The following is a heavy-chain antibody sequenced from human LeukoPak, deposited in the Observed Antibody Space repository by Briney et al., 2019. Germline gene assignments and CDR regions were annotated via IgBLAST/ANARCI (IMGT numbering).Heavy chain of an antibody. D-gene: IGHD3-9*01. CDR1: GGSISSSNW. CDR2: IYHSGST. V-gene: IGHV4-4*02. J-gene: IGHJ5*02. CDR3: ARGHYHYDILTGYSGGDWFDP. Sequence: SGTLSLTCDVSGGSISSSNWWSWVRQPPGKGLEWIGEIYHSGSTNYNPSLKSRVTISVDKSKNQFSLKLSSVTAADTAVYYCARGHYHYDILTGYSGGDWFDPWGQGTLVTVSS.